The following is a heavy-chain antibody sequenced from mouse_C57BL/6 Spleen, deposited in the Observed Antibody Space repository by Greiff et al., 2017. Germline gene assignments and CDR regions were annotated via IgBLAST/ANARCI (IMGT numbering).Heavy chain of an antibody. CDR3: ARGGTTVVAEWYFDV. CDR1: GYTFTSYW. D-gene: IGHD1-1*01. CDR2: IPPNSGST. J-gene: IGHJ1*03. V-gene: IGHV1-64*01. Sequence: QVQLQQPGAELVKPGASVKLSCKASGYTFTSYWMHWVKQRPGQGLEWIGMIPPNSGSTNYNEKFKSKATLTVYKSSSTAYMQLSSLTSEDSAVYYCARGGTTVVAEWYFDVWGTGTTVTVSS.